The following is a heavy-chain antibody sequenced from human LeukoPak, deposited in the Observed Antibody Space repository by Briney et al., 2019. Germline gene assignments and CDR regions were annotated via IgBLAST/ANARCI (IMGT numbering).Heavy chain of an antibody. CDR1: GGSFSGYY. V-gene: IGHV4-34*01. CDR2: INHSGST. CDR3: ASGRKYYYGSGSYSY. Sequence: PSETLSLTCAVYGGSFSGYYWSWIRQPPGKGLGWIGEINHSGSTNYNPSLKSRVTISVDTSKNQFSLKLSSVTAADTAVYYCASGRKYYYGSGSYSYWGQGTLVTVSS. J-gene: IGHJ4*02. D-gene: IGHD3-10*01.